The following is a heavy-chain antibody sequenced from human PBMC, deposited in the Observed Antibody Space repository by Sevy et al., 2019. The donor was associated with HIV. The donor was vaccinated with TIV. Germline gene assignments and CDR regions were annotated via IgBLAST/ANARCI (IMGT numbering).Heavy chain of an antibody. D-gene: IGHD2-15*01. CDR2: IYPSGST. Sequence: KQSQTLSLTCTVSGGSISSYYWSWIRQPAGKGLEWIGRIYPSGSTNYNPSLKSRVTMSVDTSKNHFSLKLSSVTAADTAVYYCAGGRPGRIDYFDYWGQGTLVTVSS. CDR3: AGGRPGRIDYFDY. V-gene: IGHV4-4*07. J-gene: IGHJ4*02. CDR1: GGSISSYY.